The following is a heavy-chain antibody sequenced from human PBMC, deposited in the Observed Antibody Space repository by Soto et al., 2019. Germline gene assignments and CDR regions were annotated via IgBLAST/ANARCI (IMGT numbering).Heavy chain of an antibody. Sequence: PSETLSLTCTVSGGSISSYYWSWIRQPPGKGLEWIGYIYYSGSTNYNPSLKSRVTISVDTSKNQFSLKLSSVTAADTAVYYCARGGYDFWSGYWNWFDPWGQGTLVTVSS. D-gene: IGHD3-3*01. V-gene: IGHV4-59*01. CDR2: IYYSGST. J-gene: IGHJ5*02. CDR3: ARGGYDFWSGYWNWFDP. CDR1: GGSISSYY.